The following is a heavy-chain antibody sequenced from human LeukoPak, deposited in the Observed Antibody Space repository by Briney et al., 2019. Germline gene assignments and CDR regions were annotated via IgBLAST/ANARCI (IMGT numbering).Heavy chain of an antibody. Sequence: PGGSLRLSCAASGFTFSSYGMNWVRQAPGKGLEWVSYISSAGSTIYYADSFKGRFTISRDNAKNSLYLQMNSLRAEDTAVYYCARDRRNTGSFFDYWGQGTLVTVSS. V-gene: IGHV3-48*01. CDR1: GFTFSSYG. CDR3: ARDRRNTGSFFDY. J-gene: IGHJ4*02. CDR2: ISSAGSTI. D-gene: IGHD1-26*01.